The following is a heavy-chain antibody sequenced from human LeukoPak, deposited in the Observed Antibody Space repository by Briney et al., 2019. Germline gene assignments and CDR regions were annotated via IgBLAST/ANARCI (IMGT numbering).Heavy chain of an antibody. D-gene: IGHD3-16*01. J-gene: IGHJ4*02. CDR3: ARDEGVGERGAY. V-gene: IGHV1-18*01. CDR1: GYTFTSYG. CDR2: ISAYNGDT. Sequence: ASVKVSCKASGYTFTSYGISWVRLAPGQGLEWMGWISAYNGDTNYAQKLQDRVTMTTDTSTSTAYMELRSLRSDDTAMYYCARDEGVGERGAYWGQGTLVTVSS.